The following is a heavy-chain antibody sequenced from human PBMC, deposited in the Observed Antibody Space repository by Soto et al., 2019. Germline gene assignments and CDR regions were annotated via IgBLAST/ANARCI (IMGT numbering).Heavy chain of an antibody. Sequence: GGSLRLSCAASGFTFSSYWMHWVRQAPGKGLVWVSRINTDGKSTSYADSVKGRFTISRDNAKNTLYMQMNSLRAEDTAVYYWARDRVTNNWFDPWGQGTLVTVSS. V-gene: IGHV3-74*01. CDR1: GFTFSSYW. D-gene: IGHD4-17*01. CDR2: INTDGKST. CDR3: ARDRVTNNWFDP. J-gene: IGHJ5*02.